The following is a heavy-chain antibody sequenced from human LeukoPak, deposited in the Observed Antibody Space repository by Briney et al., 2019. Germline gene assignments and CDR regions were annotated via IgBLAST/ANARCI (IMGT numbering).Heavy chain of an antibody. J-gene: IGHJ4*02. D-gene: IGHD6-13*01. CDR3: ARGEAAAVTSFDS. CDR1: GYTFTSHG. CDR2: ISSYNYNT. Sequence: ASVKVSCKASGYTFTSHGISWVRQAPGQGPEWMGWISSYNYNTNYAQKFQGRVTMTTDTSTSTAYMELRSLRSEDTAIYYCARGEAAAVTSFDSWGQGTQVTVSS. V-gene: IGHV1-18*01.